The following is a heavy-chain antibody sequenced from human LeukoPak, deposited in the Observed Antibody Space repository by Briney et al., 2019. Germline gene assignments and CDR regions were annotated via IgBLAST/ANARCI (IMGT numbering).Heavy chain of an antibody. J-gene: IGHJ4*02. D-gene: IGHD3-16*01. CDR1: GGSFSGYY. V-gene: IGHV4-34*01. CDR2: IYHSGST. CDR3: ARCWGWDSYYFDS. Sequence: PSETLSLTCAVYGGSFSGYYWGWIRQTPGKGLEWIGLIYHSGSTYYNPSLKSRVTISVDTSKNQFSLKLSSVTAADTAIYYCARCWGWDSYYFDSWGLGTLVTVSS.